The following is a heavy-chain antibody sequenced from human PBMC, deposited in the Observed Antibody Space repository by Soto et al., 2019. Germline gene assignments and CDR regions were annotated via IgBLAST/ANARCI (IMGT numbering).Heavy chain of an antibody. CDR2: IYSGGST. J-gene: IGHJ6*02. Sequence: EVQLVESGGGLIQPGGSLRLSCTASGFTVSSNYMSWVRLAPGKGLEWVSVIYSGGSTYDADYVKGRVTNSREDSKNTLYLQMNRLRSEDKAVYYCAREDRNYDYYAMDVWGQGNTVTVSS. V-gene: IGHV3-53*01. CDR3: AREDRNYDYYAMDV. CDR1: GFTVSSNY.